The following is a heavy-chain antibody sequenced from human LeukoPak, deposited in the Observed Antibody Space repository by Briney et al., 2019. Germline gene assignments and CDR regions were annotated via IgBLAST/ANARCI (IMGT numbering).Heavy chain of an antibody. CDR2: IYSDGVT. CDR1: GFIVNSYA. CDR3: ARDRAEGKTWVEFDP. Sequence: GGSLRLSCAASGFIVNSYAMSWVRQAPGKGLAWVSLIYSDGVTQYADSVKGRFTISRDSSKNTLYLQMNSLRDEDTAVYFCARDRAEGKTWVEFDPWGQGTLVTVSS. J-gene: IGHJ5*02. V-gene: IGHV3-66*02.